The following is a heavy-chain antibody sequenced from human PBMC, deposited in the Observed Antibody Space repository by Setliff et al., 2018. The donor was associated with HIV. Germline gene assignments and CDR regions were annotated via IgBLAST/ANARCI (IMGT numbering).Heavy chain of an antibody. Sequence: PSETLSPTCTVSGGSISSSSSYWGWIRQPPGKGLEWIGSIDYSGSTNNNPSLKSRVTISVDTSKNQFSLKLSSVTAADTAVYYCARENYGSGSLGVFDPWGQGTLVTVSS. CDR2: IDYSGST. V-gene: IGHV4-39*07. D-gene: IGHD3-10*01. J-gene: IGHJ5*02. CDR3: ARENYGSGSLGVFDP. CDR1: GGSISSSSSY.